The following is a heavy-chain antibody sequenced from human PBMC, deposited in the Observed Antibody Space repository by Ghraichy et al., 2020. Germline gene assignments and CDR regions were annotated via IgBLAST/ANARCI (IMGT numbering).Heavy chain of an antibody. CDR3: ARNEGWYSSPADY. Sequence: GGSLRLSCAASGFTFSSYSMNWVRQAPGKGLEWVSSISSSSSYIYYADSVKGRFTIYRDNAKNSLYLQMNSLRDEDTAVYYCARNEGWYSSPADYWGQETLVTVSS. D-gene: IGHD6-13*01. J-gene: IGHJ4*02. CDR1: GFTFSSYS. CDR2: ISSSSSYI. V-gene: IGHV3-21*01.